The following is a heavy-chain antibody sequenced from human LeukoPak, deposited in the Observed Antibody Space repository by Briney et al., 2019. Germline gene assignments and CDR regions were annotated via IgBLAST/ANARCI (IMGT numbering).Heavy chain of an antibody. D-gene: IGHD6-19*01. J-gene: IGHJ4*02. CDR1: GDSVSSNSAA. CDR3: ARVDSISSGWYVGYFDY. Sequence: SQTLSLTCALSGDSVSSNSAAWNWIRQSPSRGLEWLGRTYYRSKWYNDYAVSVKSRITINPDTSKNQFSLQLNSVTPEDTAVYYCARVDSISSGWYVGYFDYWGQGTLVTVSS. V-gene: IGHV6-1*01. CDR2: TYYRSKWYN.